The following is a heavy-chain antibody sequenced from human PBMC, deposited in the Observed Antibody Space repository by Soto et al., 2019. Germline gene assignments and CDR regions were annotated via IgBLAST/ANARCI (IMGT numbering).Heavy chain of an antibody. CDR1: GFTFSSYG. J-gene: IGHJ6*02. CDR3: AKDHSSGWYGVYYYYGMDV. CDR2: ISYDGSNK. Sequence: QVQLVESGGGVVQPGRPLRLSCAASGFTFSSYGMHWVRQAPGKGLEWVAVISYDGSNKYYADSVKGRFTISRDNSKNTLYLQMNSLRAEDTAVYYCAKDHSSGWYGVYYYYGMDVWGQGTTVTVSS. D-gene: IGHD6-19*01. V-gene: IGHV3-30*18.